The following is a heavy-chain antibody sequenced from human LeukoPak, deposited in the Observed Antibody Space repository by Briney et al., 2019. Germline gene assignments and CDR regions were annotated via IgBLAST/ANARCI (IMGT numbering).Heavy chain of an antibody. Sequence: ASVKVSCRSSGYTFTDYYIHWVRQAPGQGLEWMGWINPDNGGTNYAQKFQGRVTMTRDTSIRTVYMDLSRLRSDDTAVFYCTREARVGNWFDPWGQGTQVTVSS. D-gene: IGHD2-2*01. V-gene: IGHV1-2*02. J-gene: IGHJ5*02. CDR3: TREARVGNWFDP. CDR1: GYTFTDYY. CDR2: INPDNGGT.